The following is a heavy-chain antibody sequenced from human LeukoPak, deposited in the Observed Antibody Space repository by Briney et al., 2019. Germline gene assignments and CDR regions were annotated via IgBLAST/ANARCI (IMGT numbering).Heavy chain of an antibody. V-gene: IGHV1-18*01. J-gene: IGHJ4*02. D-gene: IGHD4-17*01. CDR3: ARGSDDYGDYGYYFDY. CDR2: ISAYNGNT. Sequence: GASVKVSCKASGYTFTSCGISWVRQAPGQGLEWMGWISAYNGNTNYAQKLQGRVTMTTDTSTSTAYMELRSLRSDDTAVYYCARGSDDYGDYGYYFDYWGQGTLVTVSS. CDR1: GYTFTSCG.